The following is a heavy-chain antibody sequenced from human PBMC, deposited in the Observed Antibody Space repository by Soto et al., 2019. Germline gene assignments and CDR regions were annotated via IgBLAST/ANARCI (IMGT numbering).Heavy chain of an antibody. J-gene: IGHJ4*02. CDR2: IDWDDEK. CDR1: GFSLSTSGMC. D-gene: IGHD6-13*01. CDR3: ARTRAVAGSFLFDY. V-gene: IGHV2-70*01. Sequence: SGPTLVNPTQTLTLTCTFSGFSLSTSGMCVSWIRQPPGKPLDWLAVIDWDDEKFYSTSLKTRLTISKDTSKNQVVLTMTNMGPVDTATYYCARTRAVAGSFLFDYWGQGTLVTVSS.